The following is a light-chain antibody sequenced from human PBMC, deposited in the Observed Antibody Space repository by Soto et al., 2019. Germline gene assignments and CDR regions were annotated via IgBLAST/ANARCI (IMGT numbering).Light chain of an antibody. Sequence: QAVVTQPPSASGTPGQRVPISCSGSNSNIGSNSVSWYQQFPGTAPKLLIYSNNQRPSGVPDRFSGSKSGTSASLAISGLQSEDEADYYCAAWDDSLNGVVFGGGTKLTVL. V-gene: IGLV1-44*01. CDR1: NSNIGSNS. J-gene: IGLJ2*01. CDR2: SNN. CDR3: AAWDDSLNGVV.